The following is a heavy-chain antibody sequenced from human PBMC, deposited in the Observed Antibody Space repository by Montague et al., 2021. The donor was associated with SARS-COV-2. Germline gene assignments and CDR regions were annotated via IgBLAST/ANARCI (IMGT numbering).Heavy chain of an antibody. CDR3: ARDRGWGSRGAGYIDL. D-gene: IGHD2-21*01. Sequence: TLSLTCTVSGGSITSDGCNWIWIRQHNGKDLEGVGYIYHTGXTXHTXXXQXRIRTSIDTYQNAFSLTPTSVTAADTTIYYCARDRGWGSRGAGYIDLWGRGTLVTVSS. CDR1: GGSITSDGCN. CDR2: IYHTGXT. V-gene: IGHV4-31*03. J-gene: IGHJ2*01.